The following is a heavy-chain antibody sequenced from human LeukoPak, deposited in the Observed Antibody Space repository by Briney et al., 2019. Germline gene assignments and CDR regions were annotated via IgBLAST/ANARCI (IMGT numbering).Heavy chain of an antibody. J-gene: IGHJ5*02. CDR2: ISYDGSNK. CDR1: GFTFSSYG. V-gene: IGHV3-30*18. CDR3: AKDPDFEYQLLGAGNWFDP. Sequence: PGGSLRLSCAASGFTFSSYGMHWVRQAPGKGLEWVAVISYDGSNKYYADSVKGRFTISRDNSKNTLYLQMNSLRAEDTAVYYCAKDPDFEYQLLGAGNWFDPWGRGTLVTVSS. D-gene: IGHD2-2*01.